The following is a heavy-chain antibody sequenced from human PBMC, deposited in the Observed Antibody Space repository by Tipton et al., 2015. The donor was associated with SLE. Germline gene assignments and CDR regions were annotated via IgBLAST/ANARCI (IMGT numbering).Heavy chain of an antibody. CDR3: ARDGARDGDYVDY. J-gene: IGHJ4*02. V-gene: IGHV4-34*01. D-gene: IGHD4-17*01. Sequence: LRLSCAVYGGSFSGYYWSWIRQPPGKGLEWIGEINHSGSTNKNPSLKSRVTISVDTSKNQFSLKLSSVTAADTAVYYCARDGARDGDYVDYWGQGTLVTVSS. CDR2: INHSGST. CDR1: GGSFSGYY.